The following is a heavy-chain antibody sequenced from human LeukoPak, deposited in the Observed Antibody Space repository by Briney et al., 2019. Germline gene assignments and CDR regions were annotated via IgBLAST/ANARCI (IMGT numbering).Heavy chain of an antibody. CDR2: VYYSGST. CDR1: GGSISSSTYY. V-gene: IGHV4-39*01. J-gene: IGHJ4*02. CDR3: ARQPGGYSGPFDY. D-gene: IGHD5-12*01. Sequence: SETLSLICSVSGGSISSSTYYWGWIRQPPGKGLERVASVYYSGSTYYNPSLESRVTMSVDTSKNQFSLKLSSVTAADTAVYYCARQPGGYSGPFDYWGQGTLVTVSS.